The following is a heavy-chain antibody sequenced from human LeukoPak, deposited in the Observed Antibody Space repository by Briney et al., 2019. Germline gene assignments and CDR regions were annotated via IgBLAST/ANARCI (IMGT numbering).Heavy chain of an antibody. CDR1: GFTFSNSD. V-gene: IGHV3-23*01. CDR2: IGGSGSST. CDR3: AKKMGLRYFDWSYDPTTYYYYYYGMDV. Sequence: SGGSLRLSCAASGFTFSNSDMSWVRQAPGKGLEWVSAIGGSGSSTFYADSVKGRFTVSRDNSKNTLYLQVNSLRAEDTAVYYCAKKMGLRYFDWSYDPTTYYYYYYGMDVWGQGTTVTVSS. D-gene: IGHD3-9*01. J-gene: IGHJ6*02.